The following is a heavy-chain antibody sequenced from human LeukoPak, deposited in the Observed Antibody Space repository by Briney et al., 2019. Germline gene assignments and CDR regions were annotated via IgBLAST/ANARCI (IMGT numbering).Heavy chain of an antibody. CDR2: INPSGGST. D-gene: IGHD3-3*01. J-gene: IGHJ4*02. CDR3: ARGLLKWTHDH. CDR1: GYTFTSNY. Sequence: GASVTVSCTSSGYTFTSNYIHWVRQAPGPGLEWMGIINPSGGSTSYAQKFQGRVTMTRDMSTSTAYMELSSLRSEDTVVYYCARGLLKWTHDHWGQGTLVAVSS. V-gene: IGHV1-46*01.